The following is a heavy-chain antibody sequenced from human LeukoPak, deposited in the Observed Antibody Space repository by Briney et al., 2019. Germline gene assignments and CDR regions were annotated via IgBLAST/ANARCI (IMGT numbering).Heavy chain of an antibody. Sequence: GGSLRLSCAASGFTLNNAWMSWVRQAPGKGLEWLGRIKRETDGGTIDYAAPVEGRFTISRDDSRNTLYLQMVSLKIEDTAVYYCTTDRYYDNSELQFQHWGQGTLVTVSS. V-gene: IGHV3-15*01. CDR1: GFTLNNAW. J-gene: IGHJ1*01. CDR3: TTDRYYDNSELQFQH. CDR2: IKRETDGGTI. D-gene: IGHD3-22*01.